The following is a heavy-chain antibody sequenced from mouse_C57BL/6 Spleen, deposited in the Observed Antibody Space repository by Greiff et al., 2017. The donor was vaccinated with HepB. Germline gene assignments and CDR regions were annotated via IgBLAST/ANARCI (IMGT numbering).Heavy chain of an antibody. V-gene: IGHV5-9-1*02. CDR2: ISSGGDYI. J-gene: IGHJ1*03. Sequence: EVHLVESGEGLVKPGGSLKLSCAASGFTFSSYAMSWVRQTPEKRLEWVAYISSGGDYIYYADTVKGRFTISRDNARNTLYLQMSSLKSEDTAMYYCTRDRVYFGYFDVWGTGTTVTVSS. CDR3: TRDRVYFGYFDV. CDR1: GFTFSSYA. D-gene: IGHD1-1*01.